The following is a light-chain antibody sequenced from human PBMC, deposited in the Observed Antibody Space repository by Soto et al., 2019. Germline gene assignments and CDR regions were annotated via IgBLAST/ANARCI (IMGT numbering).Light chain of an antibody. CDR2: EVT. CDR1: SSDIGGYDY. V-gene: IGLV2-14*01. J-gene: IGLJ3*02. CDR3: AAWDDSLMGV. Sequence: QSVLTQPASVSGSPGQSITISCTGTSSDIGGYDYVSWYQQHPGKAPKLMIYEVTNRPSGVSNRFSGSKSGNTASLTISGLQAEDEADYYCAAWDDSLMGVFGGGTKLTVL.